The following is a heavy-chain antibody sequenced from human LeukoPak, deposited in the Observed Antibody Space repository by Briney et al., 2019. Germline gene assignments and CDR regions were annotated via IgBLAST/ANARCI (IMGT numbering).Heavy chain of an antibody. V-gene: IGHV1-69*01. J-gene: IGHJ6*03. Sequence: ASVKVSCKASGGTFSSYAISWVRQAPGQGLEWMGGIIPIFGTANYAQKFQGRVTITADESTSTAYMELSSLRSEDTAVYYCARSGVVGANHYYYMDVWGKGTTVTVSS. CDR1: GGTFSSYA. D-gene: IGHD1-26*01. CDR2: IIPIFGTA. CDR3: ARSGVVGANHYYYMDV.